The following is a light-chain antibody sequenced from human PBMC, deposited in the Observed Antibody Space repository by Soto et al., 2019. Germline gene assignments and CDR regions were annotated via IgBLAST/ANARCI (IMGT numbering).Light chain of an antibody. Sequence: IVMTQSPATLSVSPGERATLSCRASQSVSSSLAWYQQKPGQAPRLLIYGASTRATGIPAGFSGSGSGTDFTLTISSLQSEDFAVYYCQQYSNWPITFGQGTRLEIK. CDR2: GAS. CDR3: QQYSNWPIT. V-gene: IGKV3-15*01. J-gene: IGKJ5*01. CDR1: QSVSSS.